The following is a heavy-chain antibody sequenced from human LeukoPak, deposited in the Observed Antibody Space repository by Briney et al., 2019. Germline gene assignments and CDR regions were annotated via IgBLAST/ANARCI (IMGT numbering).Heavy chain of an antibody. CDR3: ARVLGYCSGGSCYGHWFDP. Sequence: MSSETLSLTCTVSGGSISSYYWSWIRQPPGKGLEWIGYIYYSGSTYYNPSLKSRVTISVDTSKNQFSLKLSSVTAADTAVYYCARVLGYCSGGSCYGHWFDPWGQGTLVTVSS. J-gene: IGHJ5*02. D-gene: IGHD2-15*01. CDR2: IYYSGST. CDR1: GGSISSYY. V-gene: IGHV4-59*12.